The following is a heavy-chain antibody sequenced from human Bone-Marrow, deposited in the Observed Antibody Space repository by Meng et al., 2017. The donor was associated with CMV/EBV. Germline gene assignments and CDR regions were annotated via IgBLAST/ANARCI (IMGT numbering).Heavy chain of an antibody. CDR2: INPNSGGT. CDR3: AREVAPAYYYDSSGYYEGGAFDI. V-gene: IGHV1-2*02. CDR1: GYTFTGYY. Sequence: ASVKVSCKASGYTFTGYYMHWVRQAPGQGLEWMGWINPNSGGTNYAQKFQGRVTMTRDTSISTAYMELSRLRSDDTAVYYCAREVAPAYYYDSSGYYEGGAFDIWGQGTMVTV. J-gene: IGHJ3*02. D-gene: IGHD3-22*01.